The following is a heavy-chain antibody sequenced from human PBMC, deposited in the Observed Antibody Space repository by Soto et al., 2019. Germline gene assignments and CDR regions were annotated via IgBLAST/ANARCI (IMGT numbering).Heavy chain of an antibody. D-gene: IGHD3-3*01. V-gene: IGHV4-59*01. CDR1: GGSISSYY. J-gene: IGHJ6*03. CDR2: IYYSGST. Sequence: ASETLSLTCTVSGGSISSYYWSWIRQPPGKGLEWIGYIYYSGSTNYNPSLKSRVTISVDTSKNQFSLKLSSVTAADTAVYYCARGGLRFLEWLAQDYYYYMDVWGKGTTVTVS. CDR3: ARGGLRFLEWLAQDYYYYMDV.